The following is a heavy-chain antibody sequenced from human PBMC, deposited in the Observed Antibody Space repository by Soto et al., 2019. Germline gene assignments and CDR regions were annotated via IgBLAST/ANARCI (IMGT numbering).Heavy chain of an antibody. D-gene: IGHD3-9*01. CDR2: ISSYNAKT. CDR3: ARLQNYDILTGSSHRMDV. Sequence: QVHLVQSGAEVKNPGASVKVSCKASGYTFTNYGITWVRQAPGQGLEWMGWISSYNAKTNYAQKLQGRVTLTTDTSASTAYMELRSLRSDDTALYYCARLQNYDILTGSSHRMDVWGQGTTVTVSS. CDR1: GYTFTNYG. J-gene: IGHJ6*02. V-gene: IGHV1-18*01.